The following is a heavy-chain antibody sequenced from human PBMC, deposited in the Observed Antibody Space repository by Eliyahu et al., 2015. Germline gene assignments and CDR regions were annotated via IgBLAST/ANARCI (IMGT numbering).Heavy chain of an antibody. CDR1: GGSFSGYY. V-gene: IGHV4-34*01. J-gene: IGHJ4*02. D-gene: IGHD3-10*01. Sequence: QVQLQQWGAGLLKPSETLSLTCAVYGGSFSGYYWSWIRQPPGKGLEWIGEINHSGSTHYNPSLKSRVTISVDTSKNQFSLKLSSVTAADTAVYYCARGRRITMVRGVIRGYFDYWGQGTLVTVSS. CDR2: INHSGST. CDR3: ARGRRITMVRGVIRGYFDY.